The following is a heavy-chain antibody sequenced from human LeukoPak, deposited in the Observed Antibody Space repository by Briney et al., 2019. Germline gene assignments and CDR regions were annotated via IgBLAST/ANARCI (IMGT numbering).Heavy chain of an antibody. CDR2: IYTSGST. Sequence: SETLSLTCTVSGGSISSGSYYWSWIRQPAGKGLELIGRIYTSGSTNYNPSLKSRVTISVDTSKNQFSLKLSSVTAADTAVYYCARSGPYYYYYYMDVWGKGTTVTISS. J-gene: IGHJ6*03. V-gene: IGHV4-61*02. CDR3: ARSGPYYYYYYMDV. D-gene: IGHD2-8*02. CDR1: GGSISSGSYY.